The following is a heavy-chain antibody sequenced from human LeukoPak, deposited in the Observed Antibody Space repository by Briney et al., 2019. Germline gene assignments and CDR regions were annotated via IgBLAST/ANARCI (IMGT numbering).Heavy chain of an antibody. CDR1: GGSITGYH. Sequence: DTLSLTCTVSGGSITGYHWSWIRQPPGKGLEWIGYIYSSETTNYKPSLKSRVTISADTSKNQISLKLTSVTAADTAIYYCAKRNDFHIWGQGTMVTVSS. J-gene: IGHJ3*02. CDR3: AKRNDFHI. V-gene: IGHV4-4*08. CDR2: IYSSETT.